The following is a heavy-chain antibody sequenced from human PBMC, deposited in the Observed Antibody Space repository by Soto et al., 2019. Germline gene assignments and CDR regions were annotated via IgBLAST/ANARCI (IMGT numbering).Heavy chain of an antibody. CDR1: GFSFSNYA. V-gene: IGHV3-33*01. J-gene: IGHJ4*02. CDR2: IWYDGSNK. CDR3: TRDPYGGSRYYFDS. D-gene: IGHD1-26*01. Sequence: GGSLRLSCAASGFSFSNYAMHWVRQSPGKGLEWVAVIWYDGSNKYYTDSVKGRFTISKDNSQTTVYLQMNSLRAEDSAVYYCTRDPYGGSRYYFDSWGQGTLVTVSS.